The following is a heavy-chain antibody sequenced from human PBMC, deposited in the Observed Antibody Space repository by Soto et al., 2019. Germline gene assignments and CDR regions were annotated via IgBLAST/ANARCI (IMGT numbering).Heavy chain of an antibody. D-gene: IGHD6-19*01. Sequence: QVQLVESGGGVVQPGRSLRLSCEASGFTFSEYGMHWVRQAPGKGLEWVAGISHRGDNKYIADSVKGRFTISRDNAKNSLYLKMNSRGAEDTAVYYCARDKKGSRAWTNYYYYGMAVGGKGPTVTVSS. J-gene: IGHJ6*04. CDR3: ARDKKGSRAWTNYYYYGMAV. CDR1: GFTFSEYG. V-gene: IGHV3-30-3*01. CDR2: ISHRGDNK.